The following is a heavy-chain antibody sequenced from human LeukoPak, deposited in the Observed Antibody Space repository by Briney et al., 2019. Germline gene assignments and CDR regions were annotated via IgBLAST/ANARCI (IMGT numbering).Heavy chain of an antibody. CDR3: AREEVDTGNYYYYYGMDV. CDR2: ISSSGSTI. J-gene: IGHJ6*02. V-gene: IGHV3-48*04. D-gene: IGHD3-10*01. Sequence: GGSLRLSCAASRFTFSSYWMSWVRQAPGKGLEWVSYISSSGSTIYYADSVKGRFTISRDNAKNSLYLQMNSLRAEDTAVYYCAREEVDTGNYYYYYGMDVWGQGTTVTVSS. CDR1: RFTFSSYW.